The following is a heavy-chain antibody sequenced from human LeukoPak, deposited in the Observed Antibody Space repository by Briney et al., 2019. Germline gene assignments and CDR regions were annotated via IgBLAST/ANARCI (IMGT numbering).Heavy chain of an antibody. V-gene: IGHV1-18*01. CDR1: GFTFTSNA. D-gene: IGHD1-1*01. Sequence: ASVKVSCKASGFTFTSNAISWVRQAPGQGLEWMGWISAYNGNTNYAEKLQDRVTMTTDTSTSTAYMELRSLRSDDTAVYYCAREVNWNDGEGWFDPRGQGTLVTVSS. CDR3: AREVNWNDGEGWFDP. J-gene: IGHJ5*02. CDR2: ISAYNGNT.